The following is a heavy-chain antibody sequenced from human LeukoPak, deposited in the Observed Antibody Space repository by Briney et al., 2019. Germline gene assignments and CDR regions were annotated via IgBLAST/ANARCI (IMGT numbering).Heavy chain of an antibody. V-gene: IGHV4-39*07. J-gene: IGHJ5*02. CDR3: ARGLANGNMVRGVMEWFDP. D-gene: IGHD3-10*01. Sequence: PSETLSLTCTVTGGSITSNPYYWGWIRQPPGKGLEWIGSISFDGNSYYDPSLKSRVTVSRDTSKNQFSLKLSSVTAADTAVYYCARGLANGNMVRGVMEWFDPWGQGTLVTVSS. CDR1: GGSITSNPYY. CDR2: ISFDGNS.